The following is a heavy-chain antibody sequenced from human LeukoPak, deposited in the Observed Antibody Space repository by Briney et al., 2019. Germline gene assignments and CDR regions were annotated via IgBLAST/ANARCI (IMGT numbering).Heavy chain of an antibody. CDR1: GYSISSGYY. Sequence: SETLSLTCTVSGYSISSGYYWGWIRQPPGKGLEWIGSIYHSGSTYYNPSFKSRVTISVDTSKNQFSLKLSSVTAADTAVYYCARDCRTGMVRGPIDYWGQGTLVTVSS. CDR3: ARDCRTGMVRGPIDY. J-gene: IGHJ4*02. D-gene: IGHD3-10*01. CDR2: IYHSGST. V-gene: IGHV4-38-2*02.